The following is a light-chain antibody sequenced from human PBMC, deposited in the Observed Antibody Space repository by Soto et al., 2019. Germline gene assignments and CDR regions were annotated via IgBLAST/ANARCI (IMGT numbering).Light chain of an antibody. J-gene: IGKJ1*01. CDR2: DAS. CDR3: QQYNSPWT. V-gene: IGKV1-5*01. CDR1: QGISRW. Sequence: DIQMTQLPSSMSASVGDRVTITCRASQGISRWLAWYHQKPGKAPKLLIYDASSLESGVPSRFSGSGSGTEFTLTISSLQPDDFATYYCQQYNSPWTFGQGTKVEIK.